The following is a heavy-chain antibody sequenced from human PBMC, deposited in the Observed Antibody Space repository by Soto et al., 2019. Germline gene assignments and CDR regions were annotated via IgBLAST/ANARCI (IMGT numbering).Heavy chain of an antibody. Sequence: GASVKVSCKASGYNFNSYGISWVRQAPGQGLEWMGWITTYNGNTNYAEKVQDRFTVTTDTSTNTAYMELRSLRSDDTAVYYCARIGGFLELFEILVDYWGQGTQVTVSS. CDR3: ARIGGFLELFEILVDY. J-gene: IGHJ4*02. D-gene: IGHD3-3*01. CDR2: ITTYNGNT. CDR1: GYNFNSYG. V-gene: IGHV1-18*04.